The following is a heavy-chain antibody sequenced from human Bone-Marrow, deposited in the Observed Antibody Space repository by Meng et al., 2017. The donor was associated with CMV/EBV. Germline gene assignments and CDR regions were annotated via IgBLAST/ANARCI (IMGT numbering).Heavy chain of an antibody. J-gene: IGHJ6*02. CDR2: INPNSGGT. D-gene: IGHD3-22*01. V-gene: IGHV1-2*02. CDR3: ARETGFGVSSDSCPPPYYYYYYYGMDV. CDR1: GYTFTSYD. Sequence: ASVKVSCKASGYTFTSYDINWVRQATGQGLEWMGWINPNSGGTNYAQKFQGRVTMTRDTSISTAYMELSRLRSDDTAVYYCARETGFGVSSDSCPPPYYYYYYYGMDVWGQGNTVTVSS.